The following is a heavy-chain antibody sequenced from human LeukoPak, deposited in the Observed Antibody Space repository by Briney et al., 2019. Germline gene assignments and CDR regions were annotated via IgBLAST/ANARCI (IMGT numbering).Heavy chain of an antibody. V-gene: IGHV4-59*01. CDR1: GISITTYY. J-gene: IGHJ6*02. D-gene: IGHD4/OR15-4a*01. CDR2: VHHTGSA. Sequence: SETLSLTCTVSGISITTYYWSWIRQSPGRGLEWIGYVHHTGSADYNPSLRSRATISLDTSKNQFSLKLTSATAADTAVYYCARDSWDYIAMDVWGPGTTVIVSS. CDR3: ARDSWDYIAMDV.